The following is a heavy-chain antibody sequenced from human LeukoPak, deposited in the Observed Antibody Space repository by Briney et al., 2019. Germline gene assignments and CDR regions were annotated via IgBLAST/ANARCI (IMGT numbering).Heavy chain of an antibody. J-gene: IGHJ2*01. CDR1: GFTFSSYA. Sequence: PGRSLRLSCAASGFTFSSYAMHWVRRAPGKGLEWVAVISYDGSNKYYADSVKGRFTISRDNSKNTLYLQMNSLRAEDTAVYYCARGVVAAIGSSASWYFDLWGRGTLVTVSS. D-gene: IGHD2-15*01. CDR2: ISYDGSNK. CDR3: ARGVVAAIGSSASWYFDL. V-gene: IGHV3-30-3*01.